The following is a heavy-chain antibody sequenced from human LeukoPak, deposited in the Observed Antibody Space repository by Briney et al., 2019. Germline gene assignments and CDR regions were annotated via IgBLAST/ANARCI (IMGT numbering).Heavy chain of an antibody. Sequence: SVKVSCKASGGTFSSYAISWVRQAPGRGLEWMGGIIPIFGTASYAQKFQGRVTITADKSTSTAYMELSSLRSEDTAVYYCASASIAVAGYDAFDIWGQGTMVTVSS. CDR1: GGTFSSYA. J-gene: IGHJ3*02. CDR2: IIPIFGTA. D-gene: IGHD6-19*01. CDR3: ASASIAVAGYDAFDI. V-gene: IGHV1-69*06.